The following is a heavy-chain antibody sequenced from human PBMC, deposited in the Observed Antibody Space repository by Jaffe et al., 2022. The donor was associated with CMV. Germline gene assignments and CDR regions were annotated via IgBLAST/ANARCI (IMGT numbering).Heavy chain of an antibody. V-gene: IGHV3-74*01. Sequence: EVQLVESGGGLVQPGGSLRLSCAASGFTFSSYWMHWVRQAPGKGLVWVSRINSDGSSTSYADSVKGRFTISRDNAKNTLYLQMNSLRAEDTAVYYCARDAGIAVAGGGMDVWGKGTTVTVSS. J-gene: IGHJ6*03. CDR1: GFTFSSYW. CDR2: INSDGSST. D-gene: IGHD6-19*01. CDR3: ARDAGIAVAGGGMDV.